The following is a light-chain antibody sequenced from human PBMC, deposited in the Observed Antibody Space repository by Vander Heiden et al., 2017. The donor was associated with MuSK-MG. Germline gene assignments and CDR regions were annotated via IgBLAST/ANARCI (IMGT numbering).Light chain of an antibody. CDR3: QQYNSYSWT. J-gene: IGKJ1*01. CDR2: DAS. Sequence: DVQLTQSPSTLSASVGDRVTITCRASQSIGSWLAWYQQKPGKAPKLLIYDASTWQSGVPARFSGSGSGTEFTLTISSLQPDDFATYYCQQYNSYSWTFGQGTKVEIK. CDR1: QSIGSW. V-gene: IGKV1-5*01.